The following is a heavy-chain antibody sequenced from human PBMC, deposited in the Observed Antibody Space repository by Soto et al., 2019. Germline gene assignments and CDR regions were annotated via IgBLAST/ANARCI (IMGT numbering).Heavy chain of an antibody. V-gene: IGHV4-31*03. CDR2: IYYSGCT. CDR1: GGSISSGGYY. J-gene: IGHJ3*02. D-gene: IGHD6-19*01. Sequence: QVQLQESGPGLVKPSQTLSLTCTVSGGSISSGGYYWSWIRQHPGKGLEWIGYIYYSGCTYYNPSLKRRLTISVVTSQNPFSLKLSSVTAADTAVYYCARVFYSSGWYLGAFDIWGQGTMVTVSS. CDR3: ARVFYSSGWYLGAFDI.